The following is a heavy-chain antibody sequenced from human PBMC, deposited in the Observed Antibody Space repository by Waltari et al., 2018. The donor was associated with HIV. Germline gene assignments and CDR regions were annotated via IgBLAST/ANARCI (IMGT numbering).Heavy chain of an antibody. CDR1: GGSFNTTA. D-gene: IGHD6-19*01. CDR3: AGGSDWLVNVLEL. J-gene: IGHJ4*02. V-gene: IGHV1-3*01. CDR2: ITVASVQT. Sequence: QVQFVQSGPEVKKPGAYVKVSCRASGGSFNTTAIHWMRQAPGQGLEWLGCITVASVQTRYSQMLQGRLTFTRDTSESTIFMELKSLKPEDTAVYFCAGGSDWLVNVLELWGQGTLVTVSS.